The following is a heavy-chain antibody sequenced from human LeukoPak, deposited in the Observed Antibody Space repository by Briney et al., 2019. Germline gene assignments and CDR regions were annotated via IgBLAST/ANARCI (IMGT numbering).Heavy chain of an antibody. Sequence: ASVKVSCKASGYTFTSYYMHWVRQAPGQGLEWMGIINPSGGSTSYAQKFQGRVTMTRDTSASTAYMELSSLRSEDTAVYYCASGGLGIGYYFDYWGQGTLVTVSS. V-gene: IGHV1-46*01. D-gene: IGHD7-27*01. CDR3: ASGGLGIGYYFDY. CDR2: INPSGGST. J-gene: IGHJ4*02. CDR1: GYTFTSYY.